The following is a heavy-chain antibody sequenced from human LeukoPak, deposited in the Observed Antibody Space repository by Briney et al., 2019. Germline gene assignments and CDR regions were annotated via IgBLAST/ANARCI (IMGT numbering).Heavy chain of an antibody. CDR2: IYYSGST. CDR3: AREGVRAGVDY. D-gene: IGHD3-10*01. V-gene: IGHV4-61*01. J-gene: IGHJ4*02. Sequence: SETLSLTCTVSGGSVSSGSYYWSWIRQPPGTGLEWIGYIYYSGSTNYNPSLKSRVTISVDTSKNQFSLKLSSVTAADTAVYYCAREGVRAGVDYWGQGTLVTVSS. CDR1: GGSVSSGSYY.